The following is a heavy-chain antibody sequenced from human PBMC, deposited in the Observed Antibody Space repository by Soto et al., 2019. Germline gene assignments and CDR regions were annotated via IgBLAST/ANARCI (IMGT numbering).Heavy chain of an antibody. CDR3: ARDLRGNYKPCFDY. Sequence: SETLSLTCAVSGYSISSGDYWGWIRQPPGKGLEWIASIFHNGNNYYNPSLKSRGTISVDTSKNQVSLKLSSVTAADTAVYYCARDLRGNYKPCFDYWGQGSLVTSPQ. D-gene: IGHD1-26*01. CDR2: IFHNGNN. V-gene: IGHV4-38-2*02. J-gene: IGHJ4*02. CDR1: GYSISSGDY.